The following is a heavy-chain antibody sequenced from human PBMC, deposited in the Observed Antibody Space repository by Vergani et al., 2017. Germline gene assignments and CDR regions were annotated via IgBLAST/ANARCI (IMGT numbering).Heavy chain of an antibody. J-gene: IGHJ6*02. CDR1: GYTFTSYA. V-gene: IGHV1-3*01. D-gene: IGHD6-13*01. Sequence: QVQLVQSGAEVKKPGASVKVSCKASGYTFTSYAMHWVRQAPGQRLEWMGWINAGNGKTKYSQKFQGRVTITRDTSASTAYMELSSLRSEDTAVYYCARAYSSSWYRRSDYYYGMDVWGQGTTVTVSS. CDR2: INAGNGKT. CDR3: ARAYSSSWYRRSDYYYGMDV.